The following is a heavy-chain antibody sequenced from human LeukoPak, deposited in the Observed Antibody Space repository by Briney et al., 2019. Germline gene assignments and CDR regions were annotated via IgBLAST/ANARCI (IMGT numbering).Heavy chain of an antibody. Sequence: GGSLRLSCAASGSTFSSYWMTWVRQAPGKGLEWVANIKQDESEKYYVDSVKGRFTISRDNAKNSLYLQMNSLRAEDTAVYYCATPSAAPGHAFWGQGTLVTVSS. CDR1: GSTFSSYW. CDR3: ATPSAAPGHAF. V-gene: IGHV3-7*05. D-gene: IGHD6-13*01. CDR2: IKQDESEK. J-gene: IGHJ4*02.